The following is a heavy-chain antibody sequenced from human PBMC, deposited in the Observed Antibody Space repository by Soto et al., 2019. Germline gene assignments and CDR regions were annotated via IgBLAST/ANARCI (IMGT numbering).Heavy chain of an antibody. CDR3: ARSIFIFGVVTPYGMDV. V-gene: IGHV1-46*01. CDR2: IYPGGVNI. J-gene: IGHJ6*02. CDR1: GYSFTSHY. D-gene: IGHD3-3*01. Sequence: ASVKVSCKAIGYSFTSHYMHWVLQAPGQGLEWMGTIYPGGVNIGYAQKFKGRVTMTKDTSTSTVYMELSSLTSEDTAVYYCARSIFIFGVVTPYGMDVWGQGTKVIVAS.